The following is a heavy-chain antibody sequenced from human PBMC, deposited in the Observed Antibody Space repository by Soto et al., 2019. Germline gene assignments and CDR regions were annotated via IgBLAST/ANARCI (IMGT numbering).Heavy chain of an antibody. CDR3: AAAPYCSSTSCSNDY. CDR1: GFTFTISA. Sequence: GASVKVSCKASGFTFTISAVQLVRQARGQRLEWIGWIVVGSGNTNYAQKFQERVTITRDMSTSTAYMELSSLRSEDTAVYYCAAAPYCSSTSCSNDYWGQGTLVTVSS. J-gene: IGHJ4*02. D-gene: IGHD2-2*01. V-gene: IGHV1-58*01. CDR2: IVVGSGNT.